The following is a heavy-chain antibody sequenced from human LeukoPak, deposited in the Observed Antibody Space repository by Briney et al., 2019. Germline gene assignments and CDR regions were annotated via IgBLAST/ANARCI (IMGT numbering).Heavy chain of an antibody. CDR3: AKVAEMGTILGKFDN. CDR2: ISGNGGRT. J-gene: IGHJ4*02. V-gene: IGHV3-23*01. Sequence: PGGSVRLSCAASGFTFSSYAMSWVRQAPGKGLEWVSAISGNGGRTYYGDSVKGRFTISRDNSKNTLYLQMNSLRAEDTAVFYCAKVAEMGTILGKFDNWGQGTLVTVSS. CDR1: GFTFSSYA. D-gene: IGHD5-24*01.